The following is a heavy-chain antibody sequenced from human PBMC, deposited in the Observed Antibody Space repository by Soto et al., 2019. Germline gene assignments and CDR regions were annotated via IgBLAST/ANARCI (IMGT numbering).Heavy chain of an antibody. V-gene: IGHV1-46*01. D-gene: IGHD4-4*01. J-gene: IGHJ5*02. CDR1: GYAFTYYH. CDR3: ARGREYSFGYNWFDP. Sequence: ASVKVSCKASGYAFTYYHMHWVRQAPGQGLEWLGVINPGDGHTRYTEKFQDRVTMTRDTSTSTVFMEMSSLRSDDTAVYFCARGREYSFGYNWFDPWGPGTLVTVSS. CDR2: INPGDGHT.